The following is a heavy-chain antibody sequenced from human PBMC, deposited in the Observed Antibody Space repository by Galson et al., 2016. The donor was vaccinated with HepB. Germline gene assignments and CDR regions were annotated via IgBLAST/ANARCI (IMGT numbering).Heavy chain of an antibody. CDR2: IFSGGST. CDR3: AREGSADCSNCDHWNYGMDV. V-gene: IGHV3-53*01. CDR1: GFTVSSTY. J-gene: IGHJ6*02. Sequence: SLRLSCAASGFTVSSTYMSWVRQAPGKGLEWISVIFSGGSTYYADSVKGRFTISRDNSKNTVYLEMNSLRAEDTAVYYCAREGSADCSNCDHWNYGMDVWAKGPRSPFP. D-gene: IGHD4-11*01.